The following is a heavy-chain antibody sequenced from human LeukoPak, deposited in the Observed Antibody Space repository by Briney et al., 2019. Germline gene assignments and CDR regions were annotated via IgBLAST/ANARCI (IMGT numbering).Heavy chain of an antibody. V-gene: IGHV3-7*01. CDR3: AKGRDYGDF. CDR2: INQDGREK. Sequence: GGSLTLSCTVSGFTFSSYWMTSVRQVPGKGLQWVANINQDGREKYYMDSMKGRLNISRDNTENSVFLQLTSLRPEDTGIYFCAKGRDYGDFWGQGTLVAVSS. J-gene: IGHJ4*02. CDR1: GFTFSSYW.